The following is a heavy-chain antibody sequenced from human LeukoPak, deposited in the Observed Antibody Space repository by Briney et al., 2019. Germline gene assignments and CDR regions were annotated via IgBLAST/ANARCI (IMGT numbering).Heavy chain of an antibody. CDR1: GGTFSSYA. V-gene: IGHV1-2*06. CDR3: ARAGELRLLEWSIGYYYYGMDV. CDR2: INPNSGGT. Sequence: ASVKVSCKASGGTFSSYAISSVRQAPGQGLEWMGRINPNSGGTNYAQKFQGRVTMTRDTSISTAYMELSRLRSDDTAVYYCARAGELRLLEWSIGYYYYGMDVWGQGTTVTVSS. J-gene: IGHJ6*02. D-gene: IGHD3-3*01.